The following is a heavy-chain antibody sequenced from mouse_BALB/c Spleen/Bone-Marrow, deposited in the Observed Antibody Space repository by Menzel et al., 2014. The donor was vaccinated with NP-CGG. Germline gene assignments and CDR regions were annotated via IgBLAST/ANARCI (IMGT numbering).Heavy chain of an antibody. CDR2: IRNKANGYTT. CDR3: ARDIRHLDY. Sequence: DVMLVESGGGLVQPGGSLRLSCTTSGFTFTDYYVSWVRQPPGKALEWLGFIRNKANGYTTEYSASVKGRFTISRDNSQSILYLQMNTLRAEDSATYYCARDIRHLDYWDQGTTLTVSS. J-gene: IGHJ2*01. V-gene: IGHV7-3*02. CDR1: GFTFTDYY.